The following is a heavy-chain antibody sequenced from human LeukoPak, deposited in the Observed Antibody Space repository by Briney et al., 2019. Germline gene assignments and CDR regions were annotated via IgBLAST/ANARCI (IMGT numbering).Heavy chain of an antibody. Sequence: GASVKVSCKASGYTFSSYGISWVRQAPGQGLEWMGWISAYNDNTNYAQKLQGRVTMTEDTSTDTAYMELSSLRSEDTAVYYCATDPVGDYAHGMDVWGQGTTVTVSS. CDR2: ISAYNDNT. V-gene: IGHV1-18*01. CDR3: ATDPVGDYAHGMDV. J-gene: IGHJ6*02. CDR1: GYTFSSYG. D-gene: IGHD4-17*01.